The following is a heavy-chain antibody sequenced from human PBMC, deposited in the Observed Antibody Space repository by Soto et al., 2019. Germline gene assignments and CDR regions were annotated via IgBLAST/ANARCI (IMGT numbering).Heavy chain of an antibody. D-gene: IGHD1-26*01. CDR2: VYYSGTT. CDR1: GDSLSSSRYY. Sequence: SWALSLNCTFSGDSLSSSRYYWGWILQSPGKGLEWIGSVYYSGTTYYNPSLKSRVTISVDTSKNQFSLTLNSVTAADTAVFYCARQAPILGASNVWFDPWGQGTLVTVSS. J-gene: IGHJ5*02. V-gene: IGHV4-39*01. CDR3: ARQAPILGASNVWFDP.